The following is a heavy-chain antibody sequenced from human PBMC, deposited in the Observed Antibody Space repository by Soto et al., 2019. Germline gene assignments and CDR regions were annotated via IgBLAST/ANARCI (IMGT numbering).Heavy chain of an antibody. J-gene: IGHJ5*01. D-gene: IGHD3-16*01. Sequence: SVKVSCKASGSTFSMYGISWVRQAPGQGLEWMGGIIPISGTPNYAQKFQGRVTITADESTSTGYMELSGLRSEDTAVYYCAIAAYSSMAPQLFASRGQRSLVIVSS. CDR2: IIPISGTP. V-gene: IGHV1-69*13. CDR1: GSTFSMYG. CDR3: AIAAYSSMAPQLFAS.